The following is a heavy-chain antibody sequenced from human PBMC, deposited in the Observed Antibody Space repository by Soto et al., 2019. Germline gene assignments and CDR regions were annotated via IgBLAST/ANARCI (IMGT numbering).Heavy chain of an antibody. CDR1: GGSISSGGYY. D-gene: IGHD3-10*01. V-gene: IGHV4-31*03. CDR3: ARDRKVRGVQTINWFDP. CDR2: IYYSGST. J-gene: IGHJ5*02. Sequence: SETLSLTCTVSGGSISSGGYYWSWIRQHPGKGLEWIGYIYYSGSTYYNPSLKSRVTISVDTSKNQFSLKLSSVTAADTAVYYCARDRKVRGVQTINWFDPWGQGTLVTVSS.